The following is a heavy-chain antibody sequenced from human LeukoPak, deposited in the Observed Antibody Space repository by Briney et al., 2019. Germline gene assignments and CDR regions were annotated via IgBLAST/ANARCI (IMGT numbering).Heavy chain of an antibody. V-gene: IGHV3-15*01. CDR3: TKNYYDTSGSLFY. CDR1: GFTFSNAW. D-gene: IGHD3-22*01. J-gene: IGHJ4*02. CDR2: IKTKTDGATT. Sequence: GGSLRLSCAASGFTFSNAWMSWVRQAPGKGLEWVGRIKTKTDGATTDCGTPVKGRFTISRDDSENTLYLQMSSLKTEDTAVYFCTKNYYDTSGSLFYWGQGTLVTVSS.